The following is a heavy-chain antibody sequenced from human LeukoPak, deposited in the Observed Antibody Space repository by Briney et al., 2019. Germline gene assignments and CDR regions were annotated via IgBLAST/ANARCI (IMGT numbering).Heavy chain of an antibody. D-gene: IGHD6-13*01. CDR2: MNPNSGNT. CDR1: GYTFTSYD. V-gene: IGHV1-8*01. Sequence: ASVKVSCKASGYTFTSYDINWVRQATGQGLEWMGWMNPNSGNTGYAQKFQGRVTMTRNTSISTAYMELSSLRPEDTAVYYCARGHIAAAGTEGYYYYGMDVWGQGTTVTVSS. J-gene: IGHJ6*02. CDR3: ARGHIAAAGTEGYYYYGMDV.